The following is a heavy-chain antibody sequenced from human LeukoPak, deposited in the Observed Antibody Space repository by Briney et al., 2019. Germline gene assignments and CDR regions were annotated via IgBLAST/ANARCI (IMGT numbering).Heavy chain of an antibody. Sequence: GGSLRLSCAASGFTFSSYGMHWVRQAPGKGLEWVAVISYDGSNKYYADSVKGRFTISRDNSKNTLYLQMNSLRAEDTAVYYCAKDPDFYYYCGKDVWGQGTTVTASS. CDR1: GFTFSSYG. CDR2: ISYDGSNK. J-gene: IGHJ6*02. CDR3: AKDPDFYYYCGKDV. V-gene: IGHV3-30*18. D-gene: IGHD1-14*01.